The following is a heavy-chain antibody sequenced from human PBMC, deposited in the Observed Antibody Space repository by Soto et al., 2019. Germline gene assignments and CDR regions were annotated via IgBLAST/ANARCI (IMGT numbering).Heavy chain of an antibody. CDR2: INPSGGST. CDR1: GYTFTSYY. V-gene: IGHV1-46*03. J-gene: IGHJ4*02. Sequence: ASLKVSCKASGYTFTSYYMHWVRQAPGQGLEWMGIINPSGGSTSYAQKFQGRVTMTRDTSTSTVYMELSSLRSEDTAVYYCATAAGAYYFDYWGQGTLVTVSS. D-gene: IGHD6-13*01. CDR3: ATAAGAYYFDY.